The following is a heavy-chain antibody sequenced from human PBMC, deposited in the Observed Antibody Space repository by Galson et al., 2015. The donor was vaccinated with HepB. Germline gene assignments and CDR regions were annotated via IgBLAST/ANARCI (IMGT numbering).Heavy chain of an antibody. CDR3: VKVLSGGYFDY. CDR1: GFTFSSYA. J-gene: IGHJ4*02. V-gene: IGHV3-23*01. CDR2: ISGSGGST. D-gene: IGHD3-16*01. Sequence: SLRLSCAASGFTFSSYAMSWVRQAPGKGLEWVSAISGSGGSTYYADSVKGRFTISRDNSKNTLYLQMSSLRAEDTAVYYCVKVLSGGYFDYWGQGTLVTVSS.